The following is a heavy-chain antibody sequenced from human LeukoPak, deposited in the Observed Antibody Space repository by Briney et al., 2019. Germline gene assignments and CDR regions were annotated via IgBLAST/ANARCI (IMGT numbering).Heavy chain of an antibody. J-gene: IGHJ4*02. D-gene: IGHD2-2*01. CDR3: ARDQKRFTVVVPAATLPGY. CDR1: GYTFTSYD. CDR2: INPNSGGT. V-gene: IGHV1-2*02. Sequence: ASVKVSCKASGYTFTSYDINWVRQATGQGLEWMGWINPNSGGTNYAQKFQGRVTMTRDTSISTAYMELSRLRSDDTAVYYCARDQKRFTVVVPAATLPGYWGQGTLVTVSS.